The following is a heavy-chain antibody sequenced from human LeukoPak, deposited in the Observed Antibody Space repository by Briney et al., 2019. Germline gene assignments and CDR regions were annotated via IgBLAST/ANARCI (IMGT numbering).Heavy chain of an antibody. D-gene: IGHD6-19*01. CDR2: INHSGST. J-gene: IGHJ4*02. Sequence: SETLSLTCAVYGGSFSGYYWSWIRQPPGKGLEWIGEINHSGSTNYNPSLKSRVTISVDTSKNQFSLKLSSVTAADTAVYYCARGPMIAVAGTGYSDYWGQGTLVTVSS. CDR3: ARGPMIAVAGTGYSDY. V-gene: IGHV4-34*01. CDR1: GGSFSGYY.